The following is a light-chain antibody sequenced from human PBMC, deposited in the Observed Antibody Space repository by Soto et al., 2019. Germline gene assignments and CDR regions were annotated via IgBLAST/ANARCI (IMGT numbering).Light chain of an antibody. CDR1: SSNIGAGYE. CDR3: QSYDSSLSGSYV. CDR2: GDN. V-gene: IGLV1-40*02. Sequence: QSVVTQPPSVSGAPGQRVTISCTGSSSNIGAGYEVHWFQQLPGTAPKLLIYGDNNRPSGVPDRFSASRSGTSASLAITGLQAEDEADYFCQSYDSSLSGSYVFGTGTKLTVL. J-gene: IGLJ1*01.